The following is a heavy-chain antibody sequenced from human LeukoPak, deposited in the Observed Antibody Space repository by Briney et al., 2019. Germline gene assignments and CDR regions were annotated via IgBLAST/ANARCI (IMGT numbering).Heavy chain of an antibody. D-gene: IGHD3-22*01. J-gene: IGHJ4*02. CDR1: GFTFSSHG. CDR3: ARSGRGYYDSLDH. CDR2: IWYDGSNK. Sequence: GGSLRLSCEASGFTFSSHGMYWVRQAPGKGLEWVALIWYDGSNKYYADSVKGRFTISRDNPNNTLYLQMNSLRAEDTAVYYCARSGRGYYDSLDHWGQGDLVTVSS. V-gene: IGHV3-33*07.